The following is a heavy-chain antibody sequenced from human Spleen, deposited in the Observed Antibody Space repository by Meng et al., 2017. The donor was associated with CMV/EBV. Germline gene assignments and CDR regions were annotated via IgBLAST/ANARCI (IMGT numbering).Heavy chain of an antibody. CDR1: GFTVSSNY. J-gene: IGHJ3*02. CDR2: ISRSGSPI. CDR3: ARDRGIYDI. Sequence: GESLKISCAASGFTVSSNYMSWVRQAPGKGLEWLSYISRSGSPIYYADSVKGRFTIFRDNAKNSVYLQMNSLRVEDTAVYYCARDRGIYDIWGQGTMVTVSS. D-gene: IGHD3-10*01. V-gene: IGHV3-11*04.